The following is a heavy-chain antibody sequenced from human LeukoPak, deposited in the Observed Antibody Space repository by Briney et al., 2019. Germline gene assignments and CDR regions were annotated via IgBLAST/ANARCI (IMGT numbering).Heavy chain of an antibody. D-gene: IGHD7-27*01. CDR3: AKVPQLGMGGNY. CDR2: IGSGGST. J-gene: IGHJ4*02. V-gene: IGHV3-23*01. Sequence: GGSLRLSCAASGFTFSSYAMSWVRQAPGKGLEWVSAIGSGGSTYYADSMKGRFTISRDNSKNTLYLQMNSLRAEDTAVYYCAKVPQLGMGGNYWGQGTLVTVSS. CDR1: GFTFSSYA.